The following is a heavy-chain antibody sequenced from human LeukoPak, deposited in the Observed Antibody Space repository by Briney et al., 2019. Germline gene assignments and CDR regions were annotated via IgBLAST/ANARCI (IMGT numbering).Heavy chain of an antibody. CDR3: ARDYDSSGSDAFDI. D-gene: IGHD3-22*01. V-gene: IGHV1-8*01. J-gene: IGHJ3*02. CDR2: MNPNSGNT. Sequence: GASVKVSCKASGYTFTSYDISWVRQATGQGLEWMGWMNPNSGNTGYAQKFQGRVTMTRNTSISTAYMELSSLRSEDTAVYYCARDYDSSGSDAFDIWGQGTMVTVSS. CDR1: GYTFTSYD.